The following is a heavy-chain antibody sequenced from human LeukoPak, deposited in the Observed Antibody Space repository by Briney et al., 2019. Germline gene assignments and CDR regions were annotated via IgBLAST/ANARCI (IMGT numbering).Heavy chain of an antibody. J-gene: IGHJ4*02. CDR3: AKDWSQYVY. Sequence: GGSLRLSCAASGFTFSSYGMSWVRQAPGKGLEWVSIISGTAFSTYYADSVRGRFTISRDNSKNTLYLQMNSLRAEDTAVYYCAKDWSQYVYWGQGTLVTVSS. V-gene: IGHV3-23*01. D-gene: IGHD3-16*01. CDR1: GFTFSSYG. CDR2: ISGTAFST.